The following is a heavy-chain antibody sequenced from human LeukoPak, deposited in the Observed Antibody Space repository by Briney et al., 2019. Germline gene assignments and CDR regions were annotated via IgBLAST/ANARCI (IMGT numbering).Heavy chain of an antibody. V-gene: IGHV1-69*13. D-gene: IGHD1-26*01. CDR1: GYTFTSYA. Sequence: SVKVSCKASGYTFTSYAMNWVRQAPGQGLEWMGGIIPIFGTANYAQKFQGRVTITADESTSTAYMELSSLRSEDTAVYYCARLVGATTPIDYWGQGTLVTVSS. CDR2: IIPIFGTA. J-gene: IGHJ4*02. CDR3: ARLVGATTPIDY.